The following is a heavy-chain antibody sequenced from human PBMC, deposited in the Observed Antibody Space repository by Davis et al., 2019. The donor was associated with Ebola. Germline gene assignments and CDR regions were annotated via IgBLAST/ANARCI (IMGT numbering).Heavy chain of an antibody. Sequence: PGGSLRLSCAASGFTFSSYAMHWVRQAPGKGLEWVAVISYDGSNKYYADSVKGRFTISRDNSKNTLYLQMNSLRAEDTAVYYCAKHEWYSSGHGYYGMDVWGQGTTVTVSS. CDR1: GFTFSSYA. CDR2: ISYDGSNK. CDR3: AKHEWYSSGHGYYGMDV. J-gene: IGHJ6*02. D-gene: IGHD6-19*01. V-gene: IGHV3-30-3*02.